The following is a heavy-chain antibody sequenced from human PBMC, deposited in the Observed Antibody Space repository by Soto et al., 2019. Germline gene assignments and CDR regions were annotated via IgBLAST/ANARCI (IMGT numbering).Heavy chain of an antibody. CDR3: ARALYYYGSSGYSYFDY. CDR2: ISSSSSYT. D-gene: IGHD3-22*01. Sequence: GGSLRLSCAASGFTFSDYYMSWIRQAPGKGLEWVSYISSSSSYTNYADSVKGRFTISRDNAKNSLYLQMNSLRAEDTAVYYCARALYYYGSSGYSYFDYWGQGTLVTVSS. CDR1: GFTFSDYY. V-gene: IGHV3-11*06. J-gene: IGHJ4*02.